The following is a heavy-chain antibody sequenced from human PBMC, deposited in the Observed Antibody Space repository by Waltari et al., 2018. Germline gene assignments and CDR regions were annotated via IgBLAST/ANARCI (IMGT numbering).Heavy chain of an antibody. J-gene: IGHJ3*01. D-gene: IGHD6-6*01. CDR3: ARMIEYRNSWDAFDV. Sequence: QVQLQESGQGLVKPSETLSLPCTVSGGSVRASCWNWIRQTPGKGLEWIGNIYSDGSTDYNPSLQSRITISIDTSKKEFSLKLSSVTAADTATYYCARMIEYRNSWDAFDVWGQGTMVTVSS. V-gene: IGHV4-4*09. CDR1: GGSVRASC. CDR2: IYSDGST.